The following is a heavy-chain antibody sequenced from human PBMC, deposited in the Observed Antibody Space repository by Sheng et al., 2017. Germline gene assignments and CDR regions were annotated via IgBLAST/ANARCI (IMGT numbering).Heavy chain of an antibody. V-gene: IGHV3-72*01. CDR3: AKDPRPFHILTGRRGPNWFDP. Sequence: EVQLVESGGGLVQPGGSLRLSCAASGFSFGAHYMDWVRQAPGKGLEWVGRIRNAANSYTTEYAASVKGRFIISRDDSQNSLDLQMDSLSADDTAVYYCAKDPRPFHILTGRRGPNWFDPWGQGTLVTVSS. D-gene: IGHD3-9*01. CDR2: IRNAANSYTT. CDR1: GFSFGAHY. J-gene: IGHJ5*02.